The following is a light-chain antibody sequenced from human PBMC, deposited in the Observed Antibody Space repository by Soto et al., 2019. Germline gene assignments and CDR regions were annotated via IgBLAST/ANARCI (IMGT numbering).Light chain of an antibody. V-gene: IGLV2-8*01. CDR1: SGDVGGFDY. Sequence: QSALTQHPSASGSPGQSVTISCTGTSGDVGGFDYVSWYQKHPGKAPKLIIYDVTKRPSGVPDRFSGSKSGNTASLTVAGLQAADEADYYCSSYAGGNNLIFGGGTKVTVL. CDR3: SSYAGGNNLI. J-gene: IGLJ2*01. CDR2: DVT.